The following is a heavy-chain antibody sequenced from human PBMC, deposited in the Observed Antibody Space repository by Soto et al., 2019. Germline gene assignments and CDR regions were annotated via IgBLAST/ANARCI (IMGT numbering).Heavy chain of an antibody. J-gene: IGHJ4*02. CDR1: GDTFRTYA. Sequence: SVKVSCKASGDTFRTYALSWVRQSPGQGLEWMGGIIPIFGSADYAQKFEGRVTITADKSTSTAYMELRSLRSEDTAFYCCATTRIEIRPFYFDYWGQGSLVTVSS. V-gene: IGHV1-69*06. CDR2: IIPIFGSA. CDR3: ATTRIEIRPFYFDY. D-gene: IGHD6-6*01.